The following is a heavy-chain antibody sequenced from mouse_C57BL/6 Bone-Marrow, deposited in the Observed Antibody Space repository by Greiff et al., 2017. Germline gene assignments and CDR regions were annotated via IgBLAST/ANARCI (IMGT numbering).Heavy chain of an antibody. V-gene: IGHV2-2*01. J-gene: IGHJ4*01. D-gene: IGHD2-4*01. CDR2: IWSGGST. CDR1: GFSLTSYG. CDR3: ARLYYDYDGGYYYAMDY. Sequence: QVQLQQSGPGLVQPSQSLSITCTVSGFSLTSYGVHWVRQSPGKGLEWLGVIWSGGSTDYNAAFISRLSISKDNSKSQVFFKMNSLQADDTAIYYCARLYYDYDGGYYYAMDYWGQGTSVTVSS.